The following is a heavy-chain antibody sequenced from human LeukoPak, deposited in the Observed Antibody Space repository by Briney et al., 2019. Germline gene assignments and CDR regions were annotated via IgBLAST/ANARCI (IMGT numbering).Heavy chain of an antibody. CDR1: GFTFDDYT. Sequence: GGSLRLSCAASGFTFDDYTMHWVRQAPGKGLEWVSLITWDGGSTYYADSVKGRFTISRDNSKNSLSLQMNSLTTEDTALYYCARERVRLIDYWGQGTLVTVPS. CDR2: ITWDGGST. D-gene: IGHD3-10*01. CDR3: ARERVRLIDY. V-gene: IGHV3-43*01. J-gene: IGHJ4*02.